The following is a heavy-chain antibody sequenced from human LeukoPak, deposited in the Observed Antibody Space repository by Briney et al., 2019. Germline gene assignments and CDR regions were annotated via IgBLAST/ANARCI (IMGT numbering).Heavy chain of an antibody. CDR3: ARGYCSGGSCYSVPDFQH. CDR1: GFTFSSYS. Sequence: GGSLRLSCAASGFTFSSYSMNWVRQAPGKGLEWVSSISSSSSYIYYADSVKGRFTISRDNAENSLYLQMNSLRAEDTAVYYCARGYCSGGSCYSVPDFQHWGQGTLVTVSS. J-gene: IGHJ1*01. V-gene: IGHV3-21*01. CDR2: ISSSSSYI. D-gene: IGHD2-15*01.